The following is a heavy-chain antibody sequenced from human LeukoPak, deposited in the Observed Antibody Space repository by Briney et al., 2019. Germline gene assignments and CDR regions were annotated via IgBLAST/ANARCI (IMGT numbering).Heavy chain of an antibody. D-gene: IGHD3-10*01. CDR2: INPSGGST. V-gene: IGHV1-46*01. CDR3: ARVQGITTVPGIDAFDI. CDR1: GYTFTSYY. J-gene: IGHJ3*02. Sequence: VASVKVSCKASGYTFTSYYMHWVRQAPGQGLEWMGLINPSGGSTSYAQKFQGRVTMTRDTSTSTVYMELSSLRSEDTAVYYCARVQGITTVPGIDAFDIWGQGTMVTVSS.